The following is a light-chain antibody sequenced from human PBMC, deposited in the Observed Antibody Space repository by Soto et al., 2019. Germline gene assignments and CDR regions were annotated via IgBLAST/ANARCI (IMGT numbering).Light chain of an antibody. CDR3: QQYERSPTT. CDR2: GAS. J-gene: IGKJ4*01. CDR1: QSVSSTY. V-gene: IGKV3-20*01. Sequence: EIVLTQSPGTLSLSPGERATLSCRASQSVSSTYLAWYQQKLGQAPSLLIYGASRWATGIPDRFSGSGSGTDFTLTISRLEPEDFAVYYCQQYERSPTTFGGGTKVEIK.